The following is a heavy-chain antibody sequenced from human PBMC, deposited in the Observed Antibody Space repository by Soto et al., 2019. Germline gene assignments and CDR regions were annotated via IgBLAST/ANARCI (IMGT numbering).Heavy chain of an antibody. CDR1: GGSISSYY. CDR2: IYYSGST. V-gene: IGHV4-59*08. Sequence: QVQLQESGPGLVKPSETLSLTCTVSGGSISSYYWSWIRQPPGKGLEWIGYIYYSGSTNYNPSLKGRVTISVDTSKNQFSLKLSSVTAADTAVYYCARSSPVVTRRRWYFDYWGQGTLVTVSS. D-gene: IGHD2-15*01. CDR3: ARSSPVVTRRRWYFDY. J-gene: IGHJ4*02.